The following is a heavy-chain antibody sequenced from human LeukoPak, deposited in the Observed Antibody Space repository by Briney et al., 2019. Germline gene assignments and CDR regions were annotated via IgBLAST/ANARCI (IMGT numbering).Heavy chain of an antibody. CDR1: GFTFDDYA. V-gene: IGHV3-43*02. CDR2: ISGDGGST. CDR3: AKVRAYYYDSSGYYYPEAFDI. D-gene: IGHD3-22*01. Sequence: PGGSLRLSCAASGFTFDDYAMHWVRQAPGKGLEWVSLISGDGGSTYYADSVKGQFTISRDNSKNSLYLQMNSLRTEDTALYYCAKVRAYYYDSSGYYYPEAFDIWGQGTMVTVSS. J-gene: IGHJ3*02.